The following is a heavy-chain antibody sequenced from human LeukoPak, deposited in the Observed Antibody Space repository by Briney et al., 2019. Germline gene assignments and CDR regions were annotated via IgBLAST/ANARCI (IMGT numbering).Heavy chain of an antibody. CDR3: ARRDGSGSHYDY. Sequence: SETLSLTCTISGGSLSSYYWSWIRQPPGKGLEWIGYTYTSGRPNFNPSSKSRATISVDPSQNQFSLKLSSVTAADTAVYYCARRDGSGSHYDYWGQGTLVTVSS. CDR2: TYTSGRP. D-gene: IGHD3-10*01. CDR1: GGSLSSYY. J-gene: IGHJ4*02. V-gene: IGHV4-4*09.